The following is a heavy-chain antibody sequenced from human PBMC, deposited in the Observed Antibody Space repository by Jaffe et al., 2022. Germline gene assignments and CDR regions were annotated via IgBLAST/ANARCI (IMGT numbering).Heavy chain of an antibody. V-gene: IGHV4-34*01. CDR1: GGSFSGYY. CDR2: INHSGST. J-gene: IGHJ4*02. CDR3: ARGQGDSTPRRAKREGDYCSGGSCPLDY. D-gene: IGHD2-15*01. Sequence: QVQLQQWGAGLLKPSETLSLTCAVYGGSFSGYYWSWIRQPPGKGLEWIGEINHSGSTNYNPSLKSRVTISVDTSKNQFSLKLSSVTAADTAVYYCARGQGDSTPRRAKREGDYCSGGSCPLDYWGQGTLVTVSS.